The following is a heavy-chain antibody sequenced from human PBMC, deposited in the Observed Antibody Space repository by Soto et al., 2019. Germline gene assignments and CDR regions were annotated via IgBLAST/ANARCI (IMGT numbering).Heavy chain of an antibody. CDR1: GGSISSSTYY. Sequence: PWETLSLTCTLSGGSISSSTYYWGWIRQPPGKGLEWIGSIYYSGSTYYNPSLKSRVTISVDTSKNQFSLKLSSVTAADTDVYYCARSSGDLAWLLRLGAFDIWGQGTMVT. V-gene: IGHV4-39*01. J-gene: IGHJ3*02. D-gene: IGHD3-3*01. CDR2: IYYSGST. CDR3: ARSSGDLAWLLRLGAFDI.